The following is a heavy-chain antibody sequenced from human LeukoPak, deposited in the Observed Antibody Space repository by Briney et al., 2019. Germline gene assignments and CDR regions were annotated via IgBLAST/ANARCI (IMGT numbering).Heavy chain of an antibody. CDR1: GYTFTSYD. Sequence: ASVKVSCKASGYTFTSYDINWVRQATGQGLEWMGWMNPNSGNTGYAQKFQGRVTITRNASISTAYMELSSLRSEDTAVYYCARGPYSSGWYQIYYYYYYMDVWGKGTTVTVSS. J-gene: IGHJ6*03. D-gene: IGHD6-19*01. V-gene: IGHV1-8*03. CDR2: MNPNSGNT. CDR3: ARGPYSSGWYQIYYYYYYMDV.